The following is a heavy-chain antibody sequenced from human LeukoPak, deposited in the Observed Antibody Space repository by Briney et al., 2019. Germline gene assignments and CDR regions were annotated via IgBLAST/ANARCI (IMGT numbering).Heavy chain of an antibody. CDR3: ARASTYYYDSTNYYYYGMDV. CDR2: INPSGGST. V-gene: IGHV1-46*01. J-gene: IGHJ6*02. D-gene: IGHD3-22*01. CDR1: GYTFTRYY. Sequence: GASVKVSCKASGYTFTRYYMHWVRQAPGQGLEWMGIINPSGGSTSYAQKFQGRVTMTRDTSTSTVYMELSSLRSEDTAVYYCARASTYYYDSTNYYYYGMDVWGQGTTVTVSS.